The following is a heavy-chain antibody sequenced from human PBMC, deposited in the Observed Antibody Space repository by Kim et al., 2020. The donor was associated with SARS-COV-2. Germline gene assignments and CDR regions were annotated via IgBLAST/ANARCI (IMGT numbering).Heavy chain of an antibody. J-gene: IGHJ6*03. CDR3: AKDHGSSWYNGGYYYYYMDV. D-gene: IGHD6-13*01. CDR1: GFTFSSYA. Sequence: GGSLRLSCAASGFTFSSYAMSWVRQAPGKGLEWVSAISGSGGSTYYADSVKGRFTISRDNSKNTLYLQMNSLRAEDTAVYYCAKDHGSSWYNGGYYYYYMDVWGKGTTVTVSS. V-gene: IGHV3-23*01. CDR2: ISGSGGST.